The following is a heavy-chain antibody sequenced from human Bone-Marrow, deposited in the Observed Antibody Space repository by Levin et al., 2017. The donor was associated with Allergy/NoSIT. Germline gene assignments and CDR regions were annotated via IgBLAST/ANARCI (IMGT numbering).Heavy chain of an antibody. J-gene: IGHJ6*02. CDR3: ARPNLPERGYTGYAPIGAMDV. D-gene: IGHD5-12*01. V-gene: IGHV3-30*04. CDR2: ISHDGNTK. CDR1: GFTFSGYA. Sequence: AGGSLRLSCAAPGFTFSGYAMYWVRQAPGEGLEWVAVISHDGNTKYYGDSVKGRFTISRDNSENTLYLQMNSLRAEDTSVYYCARPNLPERGYTGYAPIGAMDVWGQGTTVTVSS.